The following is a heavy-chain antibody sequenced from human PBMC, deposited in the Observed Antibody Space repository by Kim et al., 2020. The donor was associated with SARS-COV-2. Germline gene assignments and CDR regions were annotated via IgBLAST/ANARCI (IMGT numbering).Heavy chain of an antibody. CDR1: GGSISSSSYY. CDR3: ARCGSITAAGTGYYYGMDV. D-gene: IGHD6-13*01. V-gene: IGHV4-39*01. CDR2: IYYSGVT. J-gene: IGHJ6*02. Sequence: SETLSLTCTVSGGSISSSSYYWGWIRQPPGKGLEWIGSIYYSGVTYYNPSLKSRVTISVDTSKNQFSLNLSSVTATDTAVYYCARCGSITAAGTGYYYGMDVWGQGTTVTVSS.